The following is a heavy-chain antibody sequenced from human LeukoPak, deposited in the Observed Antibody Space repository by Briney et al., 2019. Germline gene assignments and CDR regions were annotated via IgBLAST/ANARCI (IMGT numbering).Heavy chain of an antibody. CDR3: ARLKRGTGYSSGWYIDY. V-gene: IGHV4-39*01. CDR1: GGSISSSSYY. J-gene: IGHJ4*02. Sequence: SETLSLTCTVSGGSISSSSYYWGWIRQPPGKGLEWIGSIYYSGSTYYNPSLKSRVTISVDTSKNQFSLKLSSVTSAEPAVYYCARLKRGTGYSSGWYIDYWGQGTLVTVSS. D-gene: IGHD6-19*01. CDR2: IYYSGST.